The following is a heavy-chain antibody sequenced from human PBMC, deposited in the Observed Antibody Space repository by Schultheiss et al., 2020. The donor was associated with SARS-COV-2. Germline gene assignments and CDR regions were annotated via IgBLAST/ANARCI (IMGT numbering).Heavy chain of an antibody. J-gene: IGHJ6*02. V-gene: IGHV3-23*01. CDR1: GFSFSTYA. CDR2: ISGSGGST. Sequence: GGSLRLSCEASGFSFSTYAMSWVRQAPGKGLEWVSAISGSGGSTYYADSVKGRFTISRDNSKNTLYLQMNSLRAEDTAVYYCATAAGNYYGSGSYLGKSYGMDVWGQGTTVTVSS. D-gene: IGHD3-10*01. CDR3: ATAAGNYYGSGSYLGKSYGMDV.